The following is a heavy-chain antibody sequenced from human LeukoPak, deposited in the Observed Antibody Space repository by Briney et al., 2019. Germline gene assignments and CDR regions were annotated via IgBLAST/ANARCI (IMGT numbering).Heavy chain of an antibody. J-gene: IGHJ4*02. CDR3: ETGRGPNGDYVMRYREVVEGQFDY. Sequence: EASVKVSCKVSGYTLTELSMHWVRQAPGKGLEWMGGFDPEAGETIYAQKFQGRVTMTEDTSTDTAYMELSSLRSEDTAVYYCETGRGPNGDYVMRYREVVEGQFDYWGQGTLVTVSS. D-gene: IGHD4-17*01. V-gene: IGHV1-24*01. CDR1: GYTLTELS. CDR2: FDPEAGET.